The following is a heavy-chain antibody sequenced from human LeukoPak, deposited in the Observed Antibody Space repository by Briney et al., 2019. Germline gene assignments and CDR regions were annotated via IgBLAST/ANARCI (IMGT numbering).Heavy chain of an antibody. V-gene: IGHV3-30*18. CDR1: GFTFRNYV. CDR3: AKNPSSGWPYYSDY. D-gene: IGHD6-19*01. Sequence: GGSLGLSCAASGFTFRNYVIHWVRQAPGKGLEWVAVTSSDLNVKLYADSVKGRFTISRDNSKNTLYLQMNSLRAEDTAVYYCAKNPSSGWPYYSDYWGQGTLVTVSS. CDR2: TSSDLNVK. J-gene: IGHJ4*02.